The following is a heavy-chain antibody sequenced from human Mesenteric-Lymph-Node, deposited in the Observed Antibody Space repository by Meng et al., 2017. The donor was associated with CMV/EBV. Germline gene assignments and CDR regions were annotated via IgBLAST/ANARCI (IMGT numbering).Heavy chain of an antibody. CDR2: IRYDGADK. V-gene: IGHV3-30*02. Sequence: GESLKISCAASGFTFSAYGMHWVRQAPGKGLEWVAFIRYDGADKPCADSVKGRFTISRDTSKNTLYLQMDSLRPEDTAIYYCATDPHDFWSGKNWFDFWGQGTLVTVSS. D-gene: IGHD3-3*01. CDR3: ATDPHDFWSGKNWFDF. J-gene: IGHJ5*01. CDR1: GFTFSAYG.